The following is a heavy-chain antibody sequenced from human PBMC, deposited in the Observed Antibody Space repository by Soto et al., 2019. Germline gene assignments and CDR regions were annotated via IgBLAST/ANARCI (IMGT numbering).Heavy chain of an antibody. Sequence: GGSLRLSCAASGFTFSNAWMSWVRQAPGKGLEWVGRIKGKTDGETTDYAAPVKGRFTISRDDSKNTLYLQTNSLKTEDTAVYYCTTDLWQWLITPNYYYYYMDVWGKGTTVTVSS. CDR3: TTDLWQWLITPNYYYYYMDV. CDR1: GFTFSNAW. J-gene: IGHJ6*03. D-gene: IGHD6-19*01. V-gene: IGHV3-15*01. CDR2: IKGKTDGETT.